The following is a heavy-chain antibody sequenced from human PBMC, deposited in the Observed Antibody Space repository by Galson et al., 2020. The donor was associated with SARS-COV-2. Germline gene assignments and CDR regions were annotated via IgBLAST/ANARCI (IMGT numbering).Heavy chain of an antibody. CDR3: ARDEAGIAAAGTLSEYYGMDV. CDR2: ISYDGSNK. V-gene: IGHV3-30*03. D-gene: IGHD6-13*01. Sequence: GGSLRLSCAASGFTFSSYGMHWVRQAPGKGLEWVAVISYDGSNKYYADSVKGRFTISRDNSKNTLYLQMNSLRAEDTAVYYCARDEAGIAAAGTLSEYYGMDVWGQGTTVTVSS. J-gene: IGHJ6*02. CDR1: GFTFSSYG.